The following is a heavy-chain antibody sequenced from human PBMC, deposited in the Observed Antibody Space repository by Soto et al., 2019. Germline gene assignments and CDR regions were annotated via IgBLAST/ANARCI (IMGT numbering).Heavy chain of an antibody. V-gene: IGHV3-48*03. CDR3: ESTGPHFDWLSLSSHSYYGMDV. CDR1: GFTFSSYE. J-gene: IGHJ6*02. D-gene: IGHD3-9*01. CDR2: ISSSGSTI. Sequence: GGSLRLSCAASGFTFSSYEMNWVRQAPGKGLEWVSYISSSGSTIYYADSVKGRFTISRDNAKNSLYLQMNSLRAEDTAVYYCESTGPHFDWLSLSSHSYYGMDVWGQGNTVTVSS.